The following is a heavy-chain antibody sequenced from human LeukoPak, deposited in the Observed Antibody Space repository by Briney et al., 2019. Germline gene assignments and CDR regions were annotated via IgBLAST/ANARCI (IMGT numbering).Heavy chain of an antibody. D-gene: IGHD5-24*01. CDR1: GYSISSGYY. J-gene: IGHJ4*02. Sequence: SETLSLTCAVSGYSISSGYYWGWVRQPPGKGLEWIASIHHSGSTYYNPSLKSRVTISVDTSKNQFSLKLSSVTAADTAVYYCARHEEEDGYNAKTFDFWGQGTLVTVSS. CDR3: ARHEEEDGYNAKTFDF. CDR2: IHHSGST. V-gene: IGHV4-38-2*01.